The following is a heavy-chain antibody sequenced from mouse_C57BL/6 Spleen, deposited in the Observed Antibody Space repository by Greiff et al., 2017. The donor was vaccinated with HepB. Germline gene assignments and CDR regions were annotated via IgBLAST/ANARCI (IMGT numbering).Heavy chain of an antibody. J-gene: IGHJ2*01. V-gene: IGHV1-59*01. CDR1: GYTFTSYW. D-gene: IGHD1-1*01. CDR2: IDPSDSYT. Sequence: VQLQQPGAELVRPGTSVKLSCKASGYTFTSYWMHWVKQRPGQGLEWIGVIDPSDSYTNYNQKFKGKATLTVDTSSSTAYMQLSSLTSEDSAVYYCARRLPYGGYFDYWGQGTTLTVSS. CDR3: ARRLPYGGYFDY.